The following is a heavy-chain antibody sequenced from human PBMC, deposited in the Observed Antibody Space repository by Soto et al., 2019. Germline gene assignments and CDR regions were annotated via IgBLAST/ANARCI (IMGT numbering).Heavy chain of an antibody. Sequence: SVKVSCKASGGTFSSYAISWVRQAPGQGLEWMGGIIPIFGTANYAQKFQGRVTITADESTSTAYMELSSLRSEDTAVYYCARGGSGYYTLYYFDYWGQGTLVTVSS. CDR3: ARGGSGYYTLYYFDY. CDR2: IIPIFGTA. J-gene: IGHJ4*02. D-gene: IGHD3-3*01. CDR1: GGTFSSYA. V-gene: IGHV1-69*13.